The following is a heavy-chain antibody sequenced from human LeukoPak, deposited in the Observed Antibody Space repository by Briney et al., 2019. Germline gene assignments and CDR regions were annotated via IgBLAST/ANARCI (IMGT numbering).Heavy chain of an antibody. V-gene: IGHV4-39*07. CDR2: IYYSGST. Sequence: SETLSLTCTVSGGSISSSSYYWGWIRQPPGKGLEWIGSIYYSGSTYYNPSLKSRVTISVDTSKNQFSLKLSSVTAADTAVYYCARGGEVATIFNPYDYWGQGTLVTVSS. J-gene: IGHJ4*02. D-gene: IGHD5-12*01. CDR3: ARGGEVATIFNPYDY. CDR1: GGSISSSSYY.